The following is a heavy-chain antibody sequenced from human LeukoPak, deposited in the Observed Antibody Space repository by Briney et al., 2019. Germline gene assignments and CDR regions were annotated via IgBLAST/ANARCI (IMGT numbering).Heavy chain of an antibody. V-gene: IGHV3-30*02. CDR1: GFTFSSYG. J-gene: IGHJ4*02. Sequence: GGSLRLSCAASGFTFSSYGMHWVRQAPGKGLEWVAFIRYDGNNKYYADSVKGRFTISRDNSKNTLYLQMNSLRAEDTAVYYCAKGAKLELRPYFDYWGQGTLVTVSS. CDR3: AKGAKLELRPYFDY. D-gene: IGHD1-7*01. CDR2: IRYDGNNK.